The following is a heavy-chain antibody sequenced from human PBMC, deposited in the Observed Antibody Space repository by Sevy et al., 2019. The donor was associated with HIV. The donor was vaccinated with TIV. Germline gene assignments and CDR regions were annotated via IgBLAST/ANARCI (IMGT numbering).Heavy chain of an antibody. D-gene: IGHD1-1*01. V-gene: IGHV3-49*03. Sequence: GGSLRLSCTASGFTFGDYAMSWFRQAPGKGLEWVGFIRSKAYGGTTEYAGSAKGRFTISRDDSKSMAYLQMKSLKTEDTAVYYCTRSLQFPYYGMDVWGQGTTVTVSS. CDR2: IRSKAYGGTT. CDR3: TRSLQFPYYGMDV. J-gene: IGHJ6*02. CDR1: GFTFGDYA.